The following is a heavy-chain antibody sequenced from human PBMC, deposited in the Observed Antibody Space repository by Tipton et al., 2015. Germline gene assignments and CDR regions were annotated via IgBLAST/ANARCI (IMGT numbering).Heavy chain of an antibody. V-gene: IGHV4-4*08. D-gene: IGHD2-8*02. CDR3: ARRSLVGQEGLDS. Sequence: TLSLTCTVSGGSISTYFWTWIRQPPGKGLEWIGYIYTSGSTNYNPSLKSRVTMSVDTSKNQFSLKLTSVTAADTAVYYCARRSLVGQEGLDSWGQGTLVTVSS. CDR2: IYTSGST. CDR1: GGSISTYF. J-gene: IGHJ4*02.